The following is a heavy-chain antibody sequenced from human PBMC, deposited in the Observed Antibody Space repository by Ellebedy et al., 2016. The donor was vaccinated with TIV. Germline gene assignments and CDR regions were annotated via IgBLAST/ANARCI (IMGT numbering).Heavy chain of an antibody. V-gene: IGHV3-21*01. Sequence: GGSLRLXXAASGFTFSTYSMNWVRQTPGKGLEWVSSISSSGDYIYYADSVEGRFTISRDNAKNSLYLQMNSLRAEDTAVYYCARDINSGYYTEYFHYWGQGTLVTVSS. J-gene: IGHJ1*01. CDR3: ARDINSGYYTEYFHY. D-gene: IGHD5-12*01. CDR2: ISSSGDYI. CDR1: GFTFSTYS.